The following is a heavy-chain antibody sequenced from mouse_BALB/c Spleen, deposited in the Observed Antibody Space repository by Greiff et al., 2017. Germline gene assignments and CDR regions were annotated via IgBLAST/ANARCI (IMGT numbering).Heavy chain of an antibody. D-gene: IGHD2-4*01. V-gene: IGHV5-6-5*01. Sequence: EVKVVESGGGLVKPGGSLKLSCAASGFTFSSYAMSWVRQTPEKRLEWVASISSGGSTYYPDSVKGRFTISRDNARNILYLQMSSLRSEDTAMYYCARKEDYGYAMDYWGQGTSVTVSS. CDR3: ARKEDYGYAMDY. J-gene: IGHJ4*01. CDR1: GFTFSSYA. CDR2: ISSGGST.